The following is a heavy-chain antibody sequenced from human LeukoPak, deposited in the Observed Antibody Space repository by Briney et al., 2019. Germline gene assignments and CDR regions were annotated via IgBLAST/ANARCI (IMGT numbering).Heavy chain of an antibody. CDR3: ARGRIAVATCDY. J-gene: IGHJ4*02. D-gene: IGHD6-19*01. CDR1: GGSISSSSYY. V-gene: IGHV4-39*07. Sequence: SETLSLTCTVSGGSISSSSYYWSWIRQPPGKGLEWIGEINHSGSTNYNPSLKSRVTISVDTSKNQFSLKLSSVTAADTAVYYCARGRIAVATCDYWGQGTLVTVSS. CDR2: INHSGST.